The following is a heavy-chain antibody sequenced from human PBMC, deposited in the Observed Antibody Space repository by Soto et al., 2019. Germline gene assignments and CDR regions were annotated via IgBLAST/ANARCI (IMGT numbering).Heavy chain of an antibody. J-gene: IGHJ4*02. CDR2: ISYDGSNK. CDR1: GFACSSYG. D-gene: IGHD2-21*02. V-gene: IGHV3-30*18. Sequence: AGGSLRLSCAASGFACSSYGMHWGRQATGKGLEGVAVISYDGSNKYYADSVKGRFTISRDNSKNTLYLQMNSLRAEDTAVYYCAKDGNTVVTLDYWGQGTLVTVSS. CDR3: AKDGNTVVTLDY.